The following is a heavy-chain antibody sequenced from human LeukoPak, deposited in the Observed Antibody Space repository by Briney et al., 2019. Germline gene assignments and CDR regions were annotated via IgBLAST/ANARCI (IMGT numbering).Heavy chain of an antibody. J-gene: IGHJ6*03. V-gene: IGHV1-46*01. CDR2: IHTSDGST. CDR1: AYTFSTYY. CDR3: ARVHARDYYYYYYMDV. Sequence: ASVKASCMASAYTFSTYYLHWVRHAARHWLEWMGMIHTSDGSTSNAQKFQGRVTMTRDKSTSTVYMELRSLRSEDTAVYYCARVHARDYYYYYYMDVWGKGTTVTVSS.